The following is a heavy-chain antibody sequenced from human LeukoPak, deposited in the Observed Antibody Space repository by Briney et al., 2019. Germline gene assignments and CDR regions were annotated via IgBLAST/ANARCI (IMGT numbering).Heavy chain of an antibody. V-gene: IGHV1-46*01. CDR1: GYIFTSYQ. Sequence: ASVEVSCKASGYIFTSYQMHWVRQAPGQGLEWMGAVNPSGGITTYAQKFQGRVTMTRDTSTSTVYMELSGLRSEHTAVYYCARGGYSRPIFDYWGQGTLVTVSS. D-gene: IGHD5-24*01. CDR2: VNPSGGIT. CDR3: ARGGYSRPIFDY. J-gene: IGHJ4*02.